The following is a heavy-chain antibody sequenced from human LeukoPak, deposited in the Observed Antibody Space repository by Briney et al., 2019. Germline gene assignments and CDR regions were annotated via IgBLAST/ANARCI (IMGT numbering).Heavy chain of an antibody. CDR1: GGSISSYY. J-gene: IGHJ4*02. Sequence: SETLSLTCTVSGGSISSYYWSWIRQPPGKGLEWIGYIYYSGSTNYNPSLKSRVTISVDTSKNQFSLKLSSVTAADTAVYYCARIAAAGRWYFDYWGQGTLVTVSS. CDR3: ARIAAAGRWYFDY. D-gene: IGHD6-13*01. V-gene: IGHV4-59*12. CDR2: IYYSGST.